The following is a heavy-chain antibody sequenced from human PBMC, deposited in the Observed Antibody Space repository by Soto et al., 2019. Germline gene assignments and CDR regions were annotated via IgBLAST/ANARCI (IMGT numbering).Heavy chain of an antibody. CDR3: ARLATNYYYGMDV. CDR1: GYSFTSYW. V-gene: IGHV5-10-1*01. D-gene: IGHD1-26*01. CDR2: IDPSDSYT. J-gene: IGHJ6*02. Sequence: PGESLKLSCKCSGYSFTSYWISWVRQMPGKGLEWMGRIDPSDSYTNDSPSFQGHVTISADKSISTAYLQWSSLKASDTAMYYCARLATNYYYGMDVWGQGTTVTVSS.